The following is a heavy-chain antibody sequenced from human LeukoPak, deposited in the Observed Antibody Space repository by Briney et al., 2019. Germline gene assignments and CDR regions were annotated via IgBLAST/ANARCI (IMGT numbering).Heavy chain of an antibody. CDR3: ARDEYGGNGGPSNFDY. Sequence: PGGSLRLSCAASGFTFDDYAMHWVRQAPGKGLEWVSGISWNSGNIGYADSVKGRFTISRDNAKNTLYLQMNSLRAEDTAVYYCARDEYGGNGGPSNFDYWGQGTLVTVSS. D-gene: IGHD4-23*01. J-gene: IGHJ4*02. CDR1: GFTFDDYA. CDR2: ISWNSGNI. V-gene: IGHV3-9*01.